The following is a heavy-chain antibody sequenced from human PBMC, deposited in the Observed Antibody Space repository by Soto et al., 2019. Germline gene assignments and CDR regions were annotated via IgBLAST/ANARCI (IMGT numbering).Heavy chain of an antibody. CDR2: IPFSGST. Sequence: QLQLQESGPGLVKPSETLSLTCTVSGGSISRNNHYWGWIRQSPGKGLEWIGSIPFSGSTNYNPSLTTRVRTSLAASLNQYSLRRGPGTAADTAVFYCAPLVSSGWYTGSCFHSWGQGLLVPVSS. J-gene: IGHJ4*02. CDR1: GGSISRNNHY. V-gene: IGHV4-39*01. D-gene: IGHD6-19*01. CDR3: APLVSSGWYTGSCFHS.